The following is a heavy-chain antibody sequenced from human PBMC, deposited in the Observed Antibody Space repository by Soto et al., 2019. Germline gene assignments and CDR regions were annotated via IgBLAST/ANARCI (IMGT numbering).Heavy chain of an antibody. CDR1: GGSSSSGGDS. Sequence: PSETLSLTSAVSGGSSSSGGDSRSCRRQPPGKGLEWIGYIYHSGSTYYNPSLKSRVTISVDRSKNQFSLKLSSVTAADTAVYYCARVVLPHWFDPWGQGTLVTVSS. CDR2: IYHSGST. V-gene: IGHV4-30-2*01. D-gene: IGHD2-8*01. CDR3: ARVVLPHWFDP. J-gene: IGHJ5*02.